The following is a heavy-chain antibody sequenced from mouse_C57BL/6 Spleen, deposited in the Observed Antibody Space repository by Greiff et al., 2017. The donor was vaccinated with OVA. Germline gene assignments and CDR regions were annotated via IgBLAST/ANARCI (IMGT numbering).Heavy chain of an antibody. CDR2: IDPSDSET. V-gene: IGHV1-52*01. CDR1: GYTFTSYW. D-gene: IGHD2-1*01. J-gene: IGHJ2*01. CDR3: ARVVSTMVYYFDY. Sequence: QVQLQQPGAELVRPGSSVKLSCKASGYTFTSYWMHWVKQRPIQGLEWIGNIDPSDSETHYNQKFKDKATLTVDKSSSTAYMQLSSLTSEDSAVYYCARVVSTMVYYFDYWGQGTTLTVSS.